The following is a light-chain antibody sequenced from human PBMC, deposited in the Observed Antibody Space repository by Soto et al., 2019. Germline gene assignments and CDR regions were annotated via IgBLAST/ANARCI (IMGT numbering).Light chain of an antibody. CDR1: QSVRSK. CDR2: GAS. J-gene: IGKJ1*01. CDR3: QQHNNWPPWA. V-gene: IGKV3-15*01. Sequence: EIVMTQSPATLSVSPGERATLSCRASQSVRSKLAWYQQKPGQAPRLLIYGASTRATGIPARFSGSGSGTEFPLTISSLQSEDFAVYYCQQHNNWPPWAFGQGTKVEIK.